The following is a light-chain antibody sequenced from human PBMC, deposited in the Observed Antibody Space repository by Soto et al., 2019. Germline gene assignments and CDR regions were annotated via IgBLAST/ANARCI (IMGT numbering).Light chain of an antibody. CDR3: QHYGSPLT. CDR2: GAS. CDR1: QSVSSSY. Sequence: EIVLTQSPGTLSLSPGERAALSCRASQSVSSSYLAWYQHKPGQAPRLLIYGASSRATGIPERFSGSGSGTDFTLTISRLEPEDFAVYYCQHYGSPLTFGGGTKVDIK. V-gene: IGKV3-20*01. J-gene: IGKJ4*01.